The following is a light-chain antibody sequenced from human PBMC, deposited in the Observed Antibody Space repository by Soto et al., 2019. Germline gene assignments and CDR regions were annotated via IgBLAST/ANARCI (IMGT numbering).Light chain of an antibody. CDR2: DAS. J-gene: IGKJ1*01. V-gene: IGKV3-11*01. CDR3: QQRSNWPRT. Sequence: SVLTHSPATLSFSRVARATLSVRASQSVSSYLAWYQQKPGQAPRLLIYDASNRATGIPARFSGSGSGTDFTLTISSLEPEDFAVYYCQQRSNWPRTFGQGTKVDIK. CDR1: QSVSSY.